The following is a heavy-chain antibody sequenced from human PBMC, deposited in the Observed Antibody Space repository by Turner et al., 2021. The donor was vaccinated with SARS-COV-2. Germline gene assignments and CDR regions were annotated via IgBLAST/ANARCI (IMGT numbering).Heavy chain of an antibody. J-gene: IGHJ4*02. V-gene: IGHV4-31*03. D-gene: IGHD3-10*01. Sequence: QVQLQESGPGLVKPSQTLSLTCTVSGCSISSGGYYWSWIRQHTGKGLEWIGNIYYSGSTYYNPSIKSRVTISVDTSKNQFSLKLSTVTAADTAVDYCARFSYGSGFPIGSHYFDYWGQGTLVTVSS. CDR1: GCSISSGGYY. CDR2: IYYSGST. CDR3: ARFSYGSGFPIGSHYFDY.